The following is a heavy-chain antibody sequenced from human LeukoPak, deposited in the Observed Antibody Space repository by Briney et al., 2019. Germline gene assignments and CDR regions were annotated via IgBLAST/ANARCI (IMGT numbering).Heavy chain of an antibody. Sequence: MPSETLSLTCAVSGGSISSSNWWSWVRQPPGKGLEWIGEIYHSGSTNYNPSLKSRVTISVDKSKNQFPLKLSSVTAADTAVYYCARGVVPAAMRAYDAFDIWGQGTMVTVSS. CDR3: ARGVVPAAMRAYDAFDI. CDR1: GGSISSSNW. J-gene: IGHJ3*02. CDR2: IYHSGST. V-gene: IGHV4-4*02. D-gene: IGHD2-2*01.